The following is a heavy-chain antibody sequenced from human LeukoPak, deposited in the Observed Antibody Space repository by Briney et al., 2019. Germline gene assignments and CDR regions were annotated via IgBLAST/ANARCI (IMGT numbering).Heavy chain of an antibody. CDR3: ARISSSNWYNERGAFDV. CDR1: GYTFTSYY. J-gene: IGHJ3*01. V-gene: IGHV1-46*01. Sequence: GASVKVSCKASGYTFTSYYIHWVRQAPGQGLEWMGIIYPGGGSTSYAQKLQGRVTMTTDTSTSTAYMELRSLRSDDTAVYYCARISSSNWYNERGAFDVWGQGTMVTVSS. CDR2: IYPGGGST. D-gene: IGHD6-13*01.